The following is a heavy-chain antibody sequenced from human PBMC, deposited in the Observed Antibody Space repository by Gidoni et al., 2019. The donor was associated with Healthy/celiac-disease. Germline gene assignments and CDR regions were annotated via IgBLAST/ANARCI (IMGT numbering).Heavy chain of an antibody. Sequence: QVQLVESGGGVVQPGRSLRLSCAASGFTFSSYGMHWVRQAPGKGLEWVAVISYDGSNKYYADSVKVRFTISRDNSKNTLYLQMNSLRAEDTAVYYCATDSSGYYPEVAFDIWGQGTMVTVSS. J-gene: IGHJ3*02. CDR1: GFTFSSYG. CDR3: ATDSSGYYPEVAFDI. V-gene: IGHV3-30*03. CDR2: ISYDGSNK. D-gene: IGHD3-22*01.